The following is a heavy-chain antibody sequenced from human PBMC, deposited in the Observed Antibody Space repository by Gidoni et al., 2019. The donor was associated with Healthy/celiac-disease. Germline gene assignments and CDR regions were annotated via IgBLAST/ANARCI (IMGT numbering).Heavy chain of an antibody. V-gene: IGHV3-33*01. D-gene: IGHD2-2*01. CDR1: GFTFSSYG. J-gene: IGHJ6*02. CDR2: IWYDGSNK. CDR3: ARGEPAADYYYYGMDV. Sequence: QVQLVESGGGVVQPGRSLRLSCAASGFTFSSYGMHWVRQAPGKGLEWVAVIWYDGSNKYYADSVKGRFTISRDNSKNTLYLQMNSLRAEDTAVYYCARGEPAADYYYYGMDVWGQGTTVTVSS.